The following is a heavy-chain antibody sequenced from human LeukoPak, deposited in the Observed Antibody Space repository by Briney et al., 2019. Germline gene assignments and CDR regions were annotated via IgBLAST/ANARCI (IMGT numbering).Heavy chain of an antibody. J-gene: IGHJ4*02. CDR2: LTSNGDST. V-gene: IGHV3-64D*06. CDR1: GITFSSYT. CDR3: TAFDH. Sequence: GGSLRLSCSASGITFSSYTMHWVRQAPGKGLEYVSGLTSNGDSTYYADSVKGRFTISRDDSKDTLYLQISSLRPEDTAVYYCTAFDHWGQGTLVTVSS.